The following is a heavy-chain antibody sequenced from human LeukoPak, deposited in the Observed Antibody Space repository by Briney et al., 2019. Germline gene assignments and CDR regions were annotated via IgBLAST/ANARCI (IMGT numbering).Heavy chain of an antibody. CDR2: IYYSGSA. CDR3: ARGRGLQLIAF. CDR1: GDSSRSYF. V-gene: IGHV4-59*01. Sequence: PSETLSLTCTVSGDSSRSYFWSWIRQSPGKGLEWIGYIYYSGSANYNPSLKSRVTISVDTSKDKFSLKMSSVTAADTAVYYCARGRGLQLIAFWGQGTRVTVSS. J-gene: IGHJ4*02. D-gene: IGHD2-8*01.